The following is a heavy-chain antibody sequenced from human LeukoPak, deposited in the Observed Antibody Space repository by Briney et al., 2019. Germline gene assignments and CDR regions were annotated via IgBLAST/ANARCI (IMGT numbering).Heavy chain of an antibody. J-gene: IGHJ4*02. V-gene: IGHV3-21*01. CDR1: GFTFNNYT. D-gene: IGHD3-3*01. Sequence: GGSLRLSCVASGFTFNNYTMNWVRQAPGKGLEWGSSVSSASSYRYYAASLKGRFTVSRDNAKNSVYLQMNSLRAEDTAVYYCARGYYDFPYWGQGTLVTVSS. CDR3: ARGYYDFPY. CDR2: VSSASSYR.